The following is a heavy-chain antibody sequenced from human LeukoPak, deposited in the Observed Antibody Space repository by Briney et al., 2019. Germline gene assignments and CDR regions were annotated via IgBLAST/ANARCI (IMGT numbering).Heavy chain of an antibody. CDR1: GGSISNYH. V-gene: IGHV4-4*07. Sequence: PSETLSLTCTVSGGSISNYHWSWIRQPARKGLEWIGQIHTSGSTNYNPPLKSRVTVSIDTPENQLSLTIRSVTAADTAIYYCARRHISSGWSFDYWGQGTLVTVSS. CDR3: ARRHISSGWSFDY. J-gene: IGHJ4*02. CDR2: IHTSGST. D-gene: IGHD6-19*01.